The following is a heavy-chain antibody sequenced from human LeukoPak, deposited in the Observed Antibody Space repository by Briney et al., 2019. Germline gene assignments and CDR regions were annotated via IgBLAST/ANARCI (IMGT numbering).Heavy chain of an antibody. Sequence: SETLSLTCAVYGGSFSGYYWSWIRQPPGKGLEWSGEINHSGSTNYNPSLKSRVTISPDPSKNQFSLKLSSVTAADTAVYYCARGLLWFGEGVANMDVWGKGTTVTISS. V-gene: IGHV4-34*01. D-gene: IGHD3-10*01. CDR2: INHSGST. CDR3: ARGLLWFGEGVANMDV. CDR1: GGSFSGYY. J-gene: IGHJ6*03.